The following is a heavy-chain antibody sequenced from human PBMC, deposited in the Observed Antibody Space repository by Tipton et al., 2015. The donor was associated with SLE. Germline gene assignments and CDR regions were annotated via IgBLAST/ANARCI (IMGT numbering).Heavy chain of an antibody. J-gene: IGHJ4*02. CDR1: GVSMSSYY. Sequence: TLSLTCTVSGVSMSSYYWRWIRQPPGKGLEWIGDIYYSGSTNYNPSLKSRVIISIDTSKNQFSLKLSSVTAADTAVYYCARGNDYSSFDYWGQGTLVTVSS. V-gene: IGHV4-59*07. D-gene: IGHD2-15*01. CDR3: ARGNDYSSFDY. CDR2: IYYSGST.